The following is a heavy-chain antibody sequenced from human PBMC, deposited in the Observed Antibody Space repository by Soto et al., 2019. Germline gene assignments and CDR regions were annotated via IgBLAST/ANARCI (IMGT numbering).Heavy chain of an antibody. J-gene: IGHJ6*02. V-gene: IGHV1-3*01. CDR3: AGDSAGWNDGTSGYYGMDF. CDR2: INAGNGNT. Sequence: ASVKVSCKASGYTFTSYAMHWVREAPGQRVEWMGWINAGNGNTKYSQKFQGRVTITRDTSASTAYMELSSLKFEDTAVYYCAGDSAGWNDGTSGYYGMDFWGQGATVTVSS. CDR1: GYTFTSYA. D-gene: IGHD1-1*01.